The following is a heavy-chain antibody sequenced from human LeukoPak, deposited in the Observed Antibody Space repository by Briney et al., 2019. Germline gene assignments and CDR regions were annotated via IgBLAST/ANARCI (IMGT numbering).Heavy chain of an antibody. V-gene: IGHV3-20*01. CDR3: ARATDWNDFFDY. D-gene: IGHD1-1*01. J-gene: IGHJ4*02. CDR2: INWNGGST. Sequence: GGSLRLSCAASGFTFDDYGMSWVRQAPGKGLEWVSGINWNGGSTGYADSVKGRFTISRDNAKNSLYLQMNSLRAEDTALYHCARATDWNDFFDYWGQGTLVTVSS. CDR1: GFTFDDYG.